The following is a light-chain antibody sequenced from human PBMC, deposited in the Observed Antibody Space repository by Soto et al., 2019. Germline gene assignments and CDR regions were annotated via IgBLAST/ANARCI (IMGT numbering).Light chain of an antibody. CDR1: QSVSRS. CDR3: QQRSNWPGT. Sequence: EVVMTQSPATLSLSPGDRATLSCRASQSVSRSLTLYQQKPGQAPRLLFYGASSRATGIPGRFSGRGAGTGFSLTISSLEPEDFAVYYCQQRSNWPGTFGQGTRLEI. J-gene: IGKJ5*01. CDR2: GAS. V-gene: IGKV3-11*01.